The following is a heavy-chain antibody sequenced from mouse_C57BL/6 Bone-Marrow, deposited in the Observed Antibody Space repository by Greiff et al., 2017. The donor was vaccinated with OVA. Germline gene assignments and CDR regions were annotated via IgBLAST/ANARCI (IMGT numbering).Heavy chain of an antibody. CDR1: GFTFSDAW. V-gene: IGHV6-6*01. CDR3: TVLGTVVARYFDV. Sequence: EVKVVESGGGLVQPGGSMKLSCAASGFTFSDAWMDWVRQSPEKGLEWVAEIRNKANNHATYYAESVKGRFTISRDDSKSSVYLQMNSLRAEDTGIYYCTVLGTVVARYFDVWGTGTTVTVSS. CDR2: IRNKANNHAT. D-gene: IGHD1-1*01. J-gene: IGHJ1*03.